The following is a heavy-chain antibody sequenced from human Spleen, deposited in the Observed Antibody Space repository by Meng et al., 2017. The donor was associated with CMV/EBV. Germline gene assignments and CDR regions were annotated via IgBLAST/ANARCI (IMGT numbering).Heavy chain of an antibody. CDR2: ISAYNGNT. CDR3: ASVSVGATIAFAY. D-gene: IGHD1-26*01. V-gene: IGHV1-18*01. Sequence: CKASGYTFTSYGLSWVRQAPGQGLEWMGWISAYNGNTNYAQKLQGRVTMTTDTSTSTAYMELRSLRSDDTAVYYCASVSVGATIAFAYWGQGTLVTVSS. J-gene: IGHJ4*02. CDR1: GYTFTSYG.